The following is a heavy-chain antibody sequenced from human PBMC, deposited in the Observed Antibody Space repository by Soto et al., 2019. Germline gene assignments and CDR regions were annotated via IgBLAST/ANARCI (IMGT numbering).Heavy chain of an antibody. CDR2: IWYDGSNK. CDR3: ARDLGSTTVEPDY. CDR1: GFTFSSYG. Sequence: QVQLAESGGGVVQPGRSLRLSCAASGFTFSSYGMHGVRQAPGKGLEWVAVIWYDGSNKNYADSVKGRFTISRDNSKNTLYLQMNSLRAEDTAVYYCARDLGSTTVEPDYWGQGTLVTVSS. J-gene: IGHJ4*02. D-gene: IGHD4-17*01. V-gene: IGHV3-33*01.